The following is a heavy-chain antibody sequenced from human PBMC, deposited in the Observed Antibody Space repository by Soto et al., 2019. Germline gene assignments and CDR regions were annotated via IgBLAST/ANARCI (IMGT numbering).Heavy chain of an antibody. Sequence: GGSLRLSSAASGFTFSSYGMHWVRQAPGKELEWVAVISYDGSNKYYADSVKGRFTISRDNSKNTLYLQMNSLRAEDTAVYYCAKDRERLVPNYYYGMDVWGQGTTVTVSS. D-gene: IGHD6-6*01. CDR2: ISYDGSNK. CDR1: GFTFSSYG. V-gene: IGHV3-30*18. J-gene: IGHJ6*02. CDR3: AKDRERLVPNYYYGMDV.